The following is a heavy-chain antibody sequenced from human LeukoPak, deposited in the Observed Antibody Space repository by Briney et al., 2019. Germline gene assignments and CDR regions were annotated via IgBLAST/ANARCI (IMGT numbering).Heavy chain of an antibody. V-gene: IGHV3-23*01. CDR3: AKTQAAVGKAWFDP. CDR1: GFTFSSYG. Sequence: GGSLRLSCAASGFTFSSYGMSWVRQAPGKGLEWVSAIGGSGGSTYYADSVKDRFTISRDNSKNTLYLQMNSLRAEDMAVYYCAKTQAAVGKAWFDPWGQGTLVTVSS. CDR2: IGGSGGST. J-gene: IGHJ5*02. D-gene: IGHD6-13*01.